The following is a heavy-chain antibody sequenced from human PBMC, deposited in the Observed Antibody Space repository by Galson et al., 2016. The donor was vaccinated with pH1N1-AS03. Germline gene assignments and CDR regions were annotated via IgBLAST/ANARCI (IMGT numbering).Heavy chain of an antibody. CDR1: GYTLTRYY. CDR2: IDPSGGPT. V-gene: IGHV1-46*01. CDR3: ARRYYFDY. D-gene: IGHD3-16*02. J-gene: IGHJ4*02. Sequence: SVKVSCKASGYTLTRYYMHWVRQAPGQGLEWMGIIDPSGGPTTYAPKFQGRNTITTDTSTSTVYMELVSLRSEDTAVYYCARRYYFDYWGQGTLVTVSS.